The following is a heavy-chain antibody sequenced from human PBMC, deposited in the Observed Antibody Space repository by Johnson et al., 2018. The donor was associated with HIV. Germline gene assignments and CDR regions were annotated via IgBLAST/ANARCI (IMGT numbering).Heavy chain of an antibody. CDR2: ISWNSGSI. J-gene: IGHJ3*02. V-gene: IGHV3-9*01. Sequence: VQLVESGGGLVQPGRSLRLSCAASGFTFADYAMHWVRQGPGKGLEWVSGISWNSGSIGYADSVRGRFTISRDNSKNTLSLQMNSPRVDDTAIYYCARVRAGRENALDIWGQGTMVTVSS. CDR3: ARVRAGRENALDI. CDR1: GFTFADYA. D-gene: IGHD1-26*01.